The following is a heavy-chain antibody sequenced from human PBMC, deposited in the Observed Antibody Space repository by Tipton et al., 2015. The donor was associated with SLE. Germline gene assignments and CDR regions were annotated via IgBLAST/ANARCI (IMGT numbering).Heavy chain of an antibody. D-gene: IGHD6-19*01. V-gene: IGHV4-39*01. CDR2: IYFTGST. J-gene: IGHJ6*03. Sequence: TLSLTCTVSGGSIRIADYYWAWIRQPPGKGLEWIGTIYFTGSTYYNPSLMSRVTISVDTSETQFSLKLNSVTVADTAVYYCATYRGRGIAVDYMDVWGKGTTVTVSS. CDR3: ATYRGRGIAVDYMDV. CDR1: GGSIRIADYY.